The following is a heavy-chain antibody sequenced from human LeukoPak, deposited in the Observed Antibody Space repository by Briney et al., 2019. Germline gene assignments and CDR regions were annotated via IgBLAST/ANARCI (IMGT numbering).Heavy chain of an antibody. CDR1: GGSISSYY. CDR2: INHSGST. CDR3: AEVGGVPVATGYFQH. D-gene: IGHD2-2*01. V-gene: IGHV4-34*01. Sequence: SETLSLTCTVSGGSISSYYWSWIRQPPGKGLEWIGEINHSGSTNYNPSLKSRVTISVDTSKNQFSLKLSSVTAADTAVYYCAEVGGVPVATGYFQHWGQGTLVTVSS. J-gene: IGHJ1*01.